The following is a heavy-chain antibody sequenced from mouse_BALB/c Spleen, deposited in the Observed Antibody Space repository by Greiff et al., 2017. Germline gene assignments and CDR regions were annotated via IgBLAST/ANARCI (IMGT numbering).Heavy chain of an antibody. CDR1: GYSITSDYA. Sequence: EVKLQESGPGLVKPSQSLSLTCTVTGYSITSDYAWNWIRQFPGNKLEWMGYISYSGSTSYNPSLKSRISITRDTSKNQFFLQLNSVTTEDTATYYCARLDRYDPFAYWGQGTLVTVSA. CDR3: ARLDRYDPFAY. V-gene: IGHV3-2*02. CDR2: ISYSGST. J-gene: IGHJ3*01. D-gene: IGHD2-14*01.